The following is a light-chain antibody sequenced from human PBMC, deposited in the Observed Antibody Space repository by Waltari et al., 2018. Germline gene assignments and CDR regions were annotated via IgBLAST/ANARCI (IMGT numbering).Light chain of an antibody. V-gene: IGLV3-1*01. Sequence: SSDLTQPPSVSVSPGQTATITCSGDKLGAKYVSWYHQKPGQSPVLVMYEDNKRPSGLPERFSGSNSGNTATLTISGTQAMDEADYYCQAWDSSPVVFGGGTKLTVL. J-gene: IGLJ2*01. CDR3: QAWDSSPVV. CDR2: EDN. CDR1: KLGAKY.